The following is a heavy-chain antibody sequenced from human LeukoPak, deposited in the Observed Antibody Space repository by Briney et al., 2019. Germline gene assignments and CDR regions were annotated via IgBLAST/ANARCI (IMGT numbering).Heavy chain of an antibody. CDR1: GYAFTRHY. Sequence: ASVKVSCKASGYAFTRHYMHWVRQAPGQGLEWMGLINPSGSSTIYAQKFQGRVTMTRDTSISTAYMELSRLRSDDTAVYYCARGLFARGSFDPWGQGTLVTVSS. CDR2: INPSGSST. D-gene: IGHD3-10*01. J-gene: IGHJ5*02. V-gene: IGHV1-2*02. CDR3: ARGLFARGSFDP.